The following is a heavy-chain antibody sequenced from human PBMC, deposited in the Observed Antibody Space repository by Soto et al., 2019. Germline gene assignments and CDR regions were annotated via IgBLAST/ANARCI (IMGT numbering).Heavy chain of an antibody. D-gene: IGHD2-2*01. CDR2: IYYSGST. Sequence: SETLSLTCTVSGGSISSYYWSWIRQPPGKGLEWIGYIYYSGSTNYNPSLKSRVTISVDTSKNQFSLKLSSVTAAATAVYYCERVEDDQLLTDIWGQGTMVTVSS. J-gene: IGHJ3*02. CDR3: ERVEDDQLLTDI. V-gene: IGHV4-59*01. CDR1: GGSISSYY.